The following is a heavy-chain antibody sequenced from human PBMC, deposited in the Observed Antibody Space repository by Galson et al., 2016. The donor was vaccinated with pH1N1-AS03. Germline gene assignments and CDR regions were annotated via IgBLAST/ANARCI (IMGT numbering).Heavy chain of an antibody. CDR2: ISSDGDT. CDR3: AREAEHYYYALDV. J-gene: IGHJ6*02. V-gene: IGHV3-64*02. CDR1: GFTFSSYS. Sequence: SLRLSCAASGFTFSSYSIHWVRQAPGKGLEYVSAISSDGDTYYTDSVKGRFTISRDKSKNTVYLQMGSLRPEDVAVYYCAREAEHYYYALDVWGQGPTVTVSS.